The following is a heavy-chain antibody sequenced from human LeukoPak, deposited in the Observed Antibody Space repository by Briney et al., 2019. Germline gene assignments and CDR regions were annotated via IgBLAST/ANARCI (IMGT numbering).Heavy chain of an antibody. CDR3: AKRGLRGNWFHP. V-gene: IGHV3-23*01. D-gene: IGHD4-17*01. J-gene: IGHJ5*02. CDR1: GFTFNLYA. CDR2: INGAGNSS. Sequence: GGSLRLSCAASGFTFNLYAMNWVRQAPGKGLEWVSSINGAGNSSYYADSLRGRFTVSRDNSKNTLYLQMNILRAEDTAVYYCAKRGLRGNWFHPWGQGTLVTVSS.